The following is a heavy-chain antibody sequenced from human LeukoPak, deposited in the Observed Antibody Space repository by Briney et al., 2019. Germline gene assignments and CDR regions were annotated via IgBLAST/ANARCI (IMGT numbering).Heavy chain of an antibody. V-gene: IGHV4-4*07. J-gene: IGHJ4*02. CDR1: GGSISSYY. CDR2: IYTTGST. D-gene: IGHD4-17*01. CDR3: ARDLSTVTTRRGIDAVAFDY. Sequence: SETLSLTCTVSGGSISSYYWSWIRQPAGKGLEWIGRIYTTGSTNYNPSLKSRVTISVDTSKNQFSLKLSSVTAADTAVYYCARDLSTVTTRRGIDAVAFDYWGQGTLVTVSS.